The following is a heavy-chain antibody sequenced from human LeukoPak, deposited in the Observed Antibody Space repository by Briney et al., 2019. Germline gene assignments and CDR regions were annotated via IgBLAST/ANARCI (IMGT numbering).Heavy chain of an antibody. CDR2: IWYDGSNK. Sequence: GGSLRLSCAASGFTFSSYGMHWVRRAPGKGLEWVAVIWYDGSNKYYADSVKGRFTISRDNSKNTLYLQMNSLRAEDTAVYYCAKDIQQWLGGGYFDYWGQGTLVTVSS. J-gene: IGHJ4*02. CDR3: AKDIQQWLGGGYFDY. V-gene: IGHV3-33*06. CDR1: GFTFSSYG. D-gene: IGHD6-19*01.